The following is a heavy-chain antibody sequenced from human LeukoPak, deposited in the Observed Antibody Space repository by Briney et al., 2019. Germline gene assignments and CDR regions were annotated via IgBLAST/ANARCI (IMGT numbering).Heavy chain of an antibody. CDR3: ARELDSSGYSFDY. V-gene: IGHV3-15*01. CDR2: IKSKTDGGTT. D-gene: IGHD3-22*01. J-gene: IGHJ4*02. Sequence: GGSLRLSCAASGFTFSNAWMSWVRQAPGKGLEWVGRIKSKTDGGTTDYGAPVKGRFTISRDDSKNTLYLQMNSLRAEDTAVYYCARELDSSGYSFDYWGQGTLVTVSS. CDR1: GFTFSNAW.